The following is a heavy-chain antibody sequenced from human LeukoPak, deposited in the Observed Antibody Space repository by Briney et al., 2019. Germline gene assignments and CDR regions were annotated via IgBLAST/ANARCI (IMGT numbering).Heavy chain of an antibody. V-gene: IGHV3-48*01. Sequence: PSETLSLTCTVSGGSISSGSYYWNWVRQAPGKGLEWVSYISSSSSTIYYADSVKGRFTISRDNAKNSLYLQMNSLRAEDTAVYYCARDAPTVMGVNWFDPWGQGTLVTVSS. CDR3: ARDAPTVMGVNWFDP. J-gene: IGHJ5*02. CDR1: GGSISSGSYY. CDR2: ISSSSSTI. D-gene: IGHD4-11*01.